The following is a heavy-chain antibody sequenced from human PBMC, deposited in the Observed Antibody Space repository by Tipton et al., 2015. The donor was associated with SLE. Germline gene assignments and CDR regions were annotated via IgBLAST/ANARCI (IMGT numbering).Heavy chain of an antibody. Sequence: TLSLTCTVSGGSISSGSYYWGWIRQPPGKGLEWIGSIYYSGSTYYNPSLKSRVTISVDTSKNQFSLKLSSVTAADTAVYYCAREGGYSSSSDAFDIWGQGTMVTVSS. CDR3: AREGGYSSSSDAFDI. CDR1: GGSISSGSYY. D-gene: IGHD6-6*01. CDR2: IYYSGST. V-gene: IGHV4-39*07. J-gene: IGHJ3*02.